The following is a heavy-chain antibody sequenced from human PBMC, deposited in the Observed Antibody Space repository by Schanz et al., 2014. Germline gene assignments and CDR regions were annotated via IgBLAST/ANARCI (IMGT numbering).Heavy chain of an antibody. CDR2: TNPDSGGT. D-gene: IGHD3-3*01. Sequence: QVQLVQSGAEVKKPGASVKVSCKASGYTLTAYYMHWVRQAPGQGLEWMGWTNPDSGGTNYEQKFQGRVTMTRDMSINTAYMERSRLRSDDSAVDYCASDVWSGYSHYYYGLDVWGQGTTVTVSS. CDR3: ASDVWSGYSHYYYGLDV. V-gene: IGHV1-2*02. J-gene: IGHJ6*02. CDR1: GYTLTAYY.